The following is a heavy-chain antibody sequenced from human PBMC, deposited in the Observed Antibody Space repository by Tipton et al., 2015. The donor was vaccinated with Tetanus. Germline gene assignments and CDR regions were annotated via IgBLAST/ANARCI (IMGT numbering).Heavy chain of an antibody. CDR2: IYHTGST. Sequence: LRLSCGVSGGLISTGGYSWSWFRQPPGKGLEWIGYIYHTGSTYYNPSLKSRATISVNLSKKHFSLKLTSVTAADTAVYYCARSHVFRFTLFGEEIPRSGRFDPWGQGTLVTVSS. CDR1: GGLISTGGYS. V-gene: IGHV4-30-2*01. CDR3: ARSHVFRFTLFGEEIPRSGRFDP. J-gene: IGHJ5*02. D-gene: IGHD3-3*01.